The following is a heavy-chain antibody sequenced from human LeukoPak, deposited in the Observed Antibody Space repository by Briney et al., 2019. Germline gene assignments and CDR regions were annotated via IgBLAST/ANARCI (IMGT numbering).Heavy chain of an antibody. CDR3: ARTLGPKYSSSWYGY. CDR1: GFTFSNYA. Sequence: GGSLRLSCAASGFTFSNYAMSWVRQAPGKGLEWGSVISGEGGSIYYADSVKGQFAISRDNAKNSLDLQMNSLRAEDTAVYYCARTLGPKYSSSWYGYWGQGTLVTVSS. J-gene: IGHJ4*02. D-gene: IGHD6-13*01. V-gene: IGHV3-23*01. CDR2: ISGEGGSI.